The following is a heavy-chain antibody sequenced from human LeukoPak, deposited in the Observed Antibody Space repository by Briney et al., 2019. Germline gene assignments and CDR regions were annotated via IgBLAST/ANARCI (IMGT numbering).Heavy chain of an antibody. CDR1: GGTFSSYA. V-gene: IGHV1-69*05. D-gene: IGHD3-10*01. CDR3: ARGGVRGVIITVHFDY. CDR2: IIPIFGTA. Sequence: LVKVSCKASGGTFSSYAISWVRQAPGQGLEWMGRIIPIFGTANYAQKFQGRVTITTDESTSTAYMELSSLRSEDTAVYYCARGGVRGVIITVHFDYWGQGTLVTVSS. J-gene: IGHJ4*02.